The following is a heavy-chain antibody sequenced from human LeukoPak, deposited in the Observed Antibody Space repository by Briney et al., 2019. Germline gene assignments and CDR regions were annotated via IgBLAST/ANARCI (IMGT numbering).Heavy chain of an antibody. CDR1: GYTFTDYY. V-gene: IGHV1-69*11. Sequence: SVKVSCKASGYTFTDYYMHWVRQAPGQGLEWMGRIIPILRTPNYAQNFQGRVTITTDESTSTAYMELSSLRSEDTAVYYCARDAGLYGSVPQRNWGQGTLVTVSS. D-gene: IGHD3-10*01. CDR2: IIPILRTP. J-gene: IGHJ4*02. CDR3: ARDAGLYGSVPQRN.